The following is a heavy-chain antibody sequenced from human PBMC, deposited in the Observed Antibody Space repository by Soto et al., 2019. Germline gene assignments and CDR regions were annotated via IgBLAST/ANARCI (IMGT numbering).Heavy chain of an antibody. J-gene: IGHJ6*02. Sequence: PGGSLRLSCAASGFTFSSYEMNWVRQAPGKGLEWVSYISSSGSTIYYADSVKGRFTISRGNAKNSLYLQMNSLRAEDTAVYYCANAVLRYFDWLSPYGMDVWGQGTTVTVSS. CDR2: ISSSGSTI. CDR3: ANAVLRYFDWLSPYGMDV. CDR1: GFTFSSYE. V-gene: IGHV3-48*03. D-gene: IGHD3-9*01.